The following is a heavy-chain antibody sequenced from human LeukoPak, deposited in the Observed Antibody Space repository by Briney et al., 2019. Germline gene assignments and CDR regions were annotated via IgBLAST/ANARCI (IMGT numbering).Heavy chain of an antibody. D-gene: IGHD4-17*01. J-gene: IGHJ4*02. CDR1: GGSISSSSYY. CDR2: IYYSGST. V-gene: IGHV4-39*01. Sequence: PSETLSLTCTVSGGSISSSSYYCGWIRQPPGKGLEWIGSIYYSGSTYYNPSLKSRVTISVDTSKNQFSLKLSSVTAADTAVYYCAICYGANEGSFDYWGQGTLVTVSS. CDR3: AICYGANEGSFDY.